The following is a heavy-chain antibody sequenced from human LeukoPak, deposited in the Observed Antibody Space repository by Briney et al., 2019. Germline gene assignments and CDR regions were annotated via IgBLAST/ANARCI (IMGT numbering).Heavy chain of an antibody. CDR1: GYTFTSYG. CDR3: ARDGQQLVPPSRYYYYGMDV. Sequence: ASVKVSCKASGYTFTSYGISWVRQAPGQGLEWMGWISAYNGNTNYAQKLQGRVTMTTDTSTSTAYMELRSLRSDDTAVYYCARDGQQLVPPSRYYYYGMDVWGQGTTVTVS. CDR2: ISAYNGNT. D-gene: IGHD6-13*01. V-gene: IGHV1-18*01. J-gene: IGHJ6*02.